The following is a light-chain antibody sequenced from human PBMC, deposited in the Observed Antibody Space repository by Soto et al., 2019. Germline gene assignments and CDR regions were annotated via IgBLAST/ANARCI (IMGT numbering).Light chain of an antibody. CDR1: QSVSSSS. Sequence: EIVLTQSPGTLSLSPGERATLSCRASQSVSSSSLAWYQQTPGQAPRLLIYGASSRATGIPDRFSGSGSGTDFSLTISRLQSEDFAVYYCLQYDNSPLYTFGQGTKLEIK. CDR3: LQYDNSPLYT. CDR2: GAS. V-gene: IGKV3-20*01. J-gene: IGKJ2*01.